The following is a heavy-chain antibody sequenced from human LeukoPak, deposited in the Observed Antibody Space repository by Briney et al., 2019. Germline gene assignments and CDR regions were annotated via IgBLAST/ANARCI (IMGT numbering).Heavy chain of an antibody. CDR3: AKQGLVPATAGD. Sequence: GGSLRLSCAASGFTFSSYAMSWVRQAPGKGLEWVSYISSSGSTIYYADSVKARFSISRDNSMNTLYLQMDSLRPEDTAVYYCAKQGLVPATAGDWGQGTLVTVSS. D-gene: IGHD2-2*01. J-gene: IGHJ4*02. V-gene: IGHV3-48*01. CDR2: ISSSGSTI. CDR1: GFTFSSYA.